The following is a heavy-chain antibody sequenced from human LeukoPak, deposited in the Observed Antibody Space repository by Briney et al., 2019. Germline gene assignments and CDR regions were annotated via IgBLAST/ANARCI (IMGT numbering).Heavy chain of an antibody. V-gene: IGHV3-30*02. J-gene: IGHJ6*03. CDR1: GFTFSSYG. D-gene: IGHD3-3*01. CDR2: IRYDGSNK. CDR3: AKGYDFWSGSYYYYMDV. Sequence: GGSLRLSCAASGFTFSSYGMHWVRQAPGKGLEWVAFIRYDGSNKYYADSVKGRFTISRDNTKNTLYVQMNSLRAEDTAVYYCAKGYDFWSGSYYYYMDVWGKGTTVTVSS.